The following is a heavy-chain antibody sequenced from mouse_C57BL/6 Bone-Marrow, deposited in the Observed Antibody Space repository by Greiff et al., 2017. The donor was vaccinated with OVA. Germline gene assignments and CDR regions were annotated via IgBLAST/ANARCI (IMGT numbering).Heavy chain of an antibody. CDR2: IDPENGDT. J-gene: IGHJ3*01. D-gene: IGHD2-3*01. CDR1: GFNIKDDY. Sequence: EVQLQQSGAELVRPGASVKLSCTASGFNIKDDYMHWVKQRPEQGLEWIGWIDPENGDTAYASKFQGKATITADTSSNTAYLQLSSLTSDDTAVYYCTPLYDCYLWFAYWGQGTLVTVSA. CDR3: TPLYDCYLWFAY. V-gene: IGHV14-4*01.